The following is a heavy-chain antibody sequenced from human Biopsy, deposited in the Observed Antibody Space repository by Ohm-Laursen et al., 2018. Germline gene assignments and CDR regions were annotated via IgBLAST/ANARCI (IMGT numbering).Heavy chain of an antibody. CDR3: ARDQWGPSLLEAKLTPNYFDY. D-gene: IGHD1-1*01. Sequence: SLRLSCAASGFTLSYYSMTWVRQAPGKGLEWVSSIRSGGDYMFYADSVKGRFTISRDNAKNSLYLQMNSLRAEDTAVYYCARDQWGPSLLEAKLTPNYFDYWGRGSLVTVSS. CDR1: GFTLSYYS. V-gene: IGHV3-21*01. CDR2: IRSGGDYM. J-gene: IGHJ4*02.